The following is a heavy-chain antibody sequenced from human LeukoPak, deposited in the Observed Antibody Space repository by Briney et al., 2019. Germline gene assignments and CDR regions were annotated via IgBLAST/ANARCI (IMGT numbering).Heavy chain of an antibody. CDR1: GYTFTSYC. J-gene: IGHJ4*02. D-gene: IGHD6-19*01. V-gene: IGHV1-46*01. CDR2: INPSGGST. CDR3: ARLYSSGWYVGRYDY. Sequence: ASVKVSCKASGYTFTSYCMHWVRQAPGQGLEWMGIINPSGGSTSYAQKFQGRVTMTRDTSTSTVYMELSSLRSEDTAVYYCARLYSSGWYVGRYDYWGQGTLVTVSS.